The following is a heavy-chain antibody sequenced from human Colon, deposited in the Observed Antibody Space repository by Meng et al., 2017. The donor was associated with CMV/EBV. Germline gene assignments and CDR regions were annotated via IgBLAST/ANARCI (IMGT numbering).Heavy chain of an antibody. D-gene: IGHD3-3*01. J-gene: IGHJ6*02. Sequence: GESLKISCAASGFSFYKYAMSWVRQAPGRGLEWVASISGPGGSTSYADSVKGRFTISRENFRNTMYLQMNSVRAEDTAIYYCAKDPYYDFWSGGTQYYYGMDVGGHGTTVTVSS. CDR2: ISGPGGST. V-gene: IGHV3-23*01. CDR3: AKDPYYDFWSGGTQYYYGMDV. CDR1: GFSFYKYA.